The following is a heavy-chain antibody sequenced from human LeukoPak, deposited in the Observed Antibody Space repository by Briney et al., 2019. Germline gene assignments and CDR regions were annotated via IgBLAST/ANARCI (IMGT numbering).Heavy chain of an antibody. D-gene: IGHD3-22*01. CDR1: GGSISSGGYY. V-gene: IGHV4-31*03. CDR3: ARALHYYDSSGNAFDI. Sequence: SETLSLTCTVSGGSISSGGYYWSWIRQHPGKGLEWIGSIYYGGSTYYNPSLKSRVTISVDTSKNQFSLKLSSVTAADTAVYYCARALHYYDSSGNAFDIWGQGTMVTVSS. J-gene: IGHJ3*02. CDR2: IYYGGST.